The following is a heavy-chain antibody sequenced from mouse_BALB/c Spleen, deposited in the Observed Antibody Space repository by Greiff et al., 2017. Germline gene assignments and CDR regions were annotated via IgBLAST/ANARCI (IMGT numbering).Heavy chain of an antibody. Sequence: QVQLQQPGAELVKPGASVKMSCKASGYTFTSYNMHWVKQTPGQGLEWIGAIYPGNGDTSYNQKFKGKATLTADKSSSTAYMQLSSLTSEDSAVYYCARGMITDYWGQGTTLTVSS. D-gene: IGHD2-4*01. CDR3: ARGMITDY. CDR1: GYTFTSYN. CDR2: IYPGNGDT. V-gene: IGHV1-12*01. J-gene: IGHJ2*01.